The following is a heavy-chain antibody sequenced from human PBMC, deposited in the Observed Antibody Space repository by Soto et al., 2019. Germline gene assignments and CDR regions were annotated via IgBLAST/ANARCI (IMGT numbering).Heavy chain of an antibody. CDR1: GFTFSNFA. CDR2: TSGSGDSA. Sequence: GGSLRLSCAASGFTFSNFAMGWVRQAPGKGLEWVSTTSGSGDSAFYADSVKGRFTISRDNSKNTLYLQMNSLRAEDTALYYCAKRSSSSWYVFEYWGQGTLVTVSS. CDR3: AKRSSSSWYVFEY. V-gene: IGHV3-23*01. D-gene: IGHD6-13*01. J-gene: IGHJ4*02.